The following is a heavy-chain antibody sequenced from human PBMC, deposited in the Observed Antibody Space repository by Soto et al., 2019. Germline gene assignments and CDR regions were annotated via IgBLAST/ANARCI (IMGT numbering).Heavy chain of an antibody. CDR2: ISYSGTT. D-gene: IGHD3-22*01. CDR3: ARMIGALLLRPNNCSHP. V-gene: IGHV4-39*01. Sequence: GQGMEWLGSISYSGTTYSNAALKSRVTISAGPSKSQFSLKLSSVTAADTAFYYCARMIGALLLRPNNCSHPWGQATLVTVSS. J-gene: IGHJ5*02.